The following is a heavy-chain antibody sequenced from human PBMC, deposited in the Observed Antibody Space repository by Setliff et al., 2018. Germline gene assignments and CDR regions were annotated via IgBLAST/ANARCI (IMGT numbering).Heavy chain of an antibody. D-gene: IGHD5-18*01. V-gene: IGHV3-21*01. J-gene: IGHJ4*02. CDR3: ASSRTWIPVLDY. Sequence: PGGSLRLSCAASGFAFASYNMIWVRQAPGKGLEWVSSLSSANNYIVYADSVKGRFTISRDNAKSSLYLQMNSLTAEDTAIYYCASSRTWIPVLDYCGQGTLVT. CDR2: LSSANNYI. CDR1: GFAFASYN.